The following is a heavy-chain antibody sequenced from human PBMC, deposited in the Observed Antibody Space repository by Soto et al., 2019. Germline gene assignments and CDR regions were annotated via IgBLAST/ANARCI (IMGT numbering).Heavy chain of an antibody. D-gene: IGHD6-13*01. CDR1: GFTFSSYA. Sequence: SLRLSCAASGFTFSSYAMNWVRQAPGKGLEWVSVISGSGDSTYYADSVKGRFTISRDNSKNTLYLQMNSLRTEGTAVYYCARRGPGTYFDYWGQGTLVTVSS. CDR2: ISGSGDST. V-gene: IGHV3-23*01. J-gene: IGHJ4*02. CDR3: ARRGPGTYFDY.